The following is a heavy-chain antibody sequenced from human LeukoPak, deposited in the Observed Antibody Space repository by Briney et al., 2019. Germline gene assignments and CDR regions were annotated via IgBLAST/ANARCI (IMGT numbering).Heavy chain of an antibody. Sequence: ASVKVSCKASGYTFTSYGISWVRQAPGQGLEWMGWINAYNDNTNYAQKLQGRVTMTTDTSTSTAYMELRSLRSDDTAVYYCARGDYVWGSYRFDYWGQGTLVTVSA. CDR3: ARGDYVWGSYRFDY. CDR2: INAYNDNT. J-gene: IGHJ4*02. D-gene: IGHD3-16*02. V-gene: IGHV1-18*01. CDR1: GYTFTSYG.